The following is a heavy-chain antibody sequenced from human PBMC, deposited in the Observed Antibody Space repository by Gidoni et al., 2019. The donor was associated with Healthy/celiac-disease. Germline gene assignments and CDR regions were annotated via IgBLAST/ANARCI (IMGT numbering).Heavy chain of an antibody. CDR2: IWYDGSNK. D-gene: IGHD3-3*01. CDR1: GFTFSNYD. Sequence: VQLVESGGGVVQPGRSLRLSCAASGFTFSNYDMHWVRQAPGKGLEWVAVIWYDGSNKYYADSVKGRFTIARDNSKNTLYLQMNSLRAEDTAVYYCARDLLAVTGIWSGLDYWGQGTLVTVSS. J-gene: IGHJ4*02. V-gene: IGHV3-33*01. CDR3: ARDLLAVTGIWSGLDY.